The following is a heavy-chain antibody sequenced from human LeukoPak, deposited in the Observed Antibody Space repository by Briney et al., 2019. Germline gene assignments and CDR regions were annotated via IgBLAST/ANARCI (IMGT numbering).Heavy chain of an antibody. CDR2: IRYDGSNK. V-gene: IGHV3-30*02. Sequence: GGSLRLSCAASGFTFSSYGMHWVRQAPGKGLEWVAFIRYDGSNKYCADSVKGRFTISRDNSKNTLYLQMNSLRAEDTAVYYCAKDICGYCLDAFDIWGQGTMVTVSS. J-gene: IGHJ3*02. D-gene: IGHD3-22*01. CDR3: AKDICGYCLDAFDI. CDR1: GFTFSSYG.